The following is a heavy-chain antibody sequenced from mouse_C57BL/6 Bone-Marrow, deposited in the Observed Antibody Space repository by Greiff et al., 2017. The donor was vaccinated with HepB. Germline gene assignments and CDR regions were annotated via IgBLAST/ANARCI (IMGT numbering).Heavy chain of an antibody. Sequence: EVKLVESGGGLVKPGGSLKLSCAASGFTFSDYGMHWVRQAPEKGLEWVAYISSGSSTIYYADTVKGRFTISRNNAKNTLFLQMTSLRSEDTAMYYGARRGDYDWFAYWGQGTLVTVSA. D-gene: IGHD2-4*01. V-gene: IGHV5-17*01. CDR2: ISSGSSTI. CDR1: GFTFSDYG. J-gene: IGHJ3*01. CDR3: ARRGDYDWFAY.